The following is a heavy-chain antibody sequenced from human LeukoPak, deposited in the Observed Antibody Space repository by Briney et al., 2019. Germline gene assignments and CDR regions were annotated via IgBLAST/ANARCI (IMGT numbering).Heavy chain of an antibody. Sequence: GESLKISCRVSGYAFASYWIGWVRQVPGKGLEWMGIIYPADSETKSSPSFQGQVTFSADKSISTAYLQWSSLKASDTAMYYCARLAYCGGDCYFAKVGPFDYWGQGTLVTVSS. V-gene: IGHV5-51*01. CDR2: IYPADSET. CDR3: ARLAYCGGDCYFAKVGPFDY. D-gene: IGHD2-21*02. J-gene: IGHJ4*02. CDR1: GYAFASYW.